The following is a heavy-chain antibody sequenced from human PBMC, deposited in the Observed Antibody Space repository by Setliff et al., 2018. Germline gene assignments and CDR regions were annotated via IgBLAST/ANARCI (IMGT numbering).Heavy chain of an antibody. Sequence: ASVKVSCKAAGYTFVSYGLSWVRQAPGQGLEWMGWISAYTGKADYALKLQDRVIMTADTSTNTVYLDLRSLRSDDSAMYYCTRGQRAWSYWGQGTLVTVSS. V-gene: IGHV1-18*01. CDR1: GYTFVSYG. D-gene: IGHD6-19*01. CDR3: TRGQRAWSY. CDR2: ISAYTGKA. J-gene: IGHJ4*02.